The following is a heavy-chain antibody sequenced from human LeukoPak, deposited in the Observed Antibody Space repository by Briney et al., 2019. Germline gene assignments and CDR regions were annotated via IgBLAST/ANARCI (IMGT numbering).Heavy chain of an antibody. CDR2: IHYSGST. J-gene: IGHJ5*02. Sequence: SETLSLTCTVSGGSISSYYWSWIRQPPGKGLEWIGYIHYSGSTNYNPSLKSRVTISVDTSKNQFSLKLSSVTAADTAVYYCARVKFYYGSGSSNWFDPWGQGTLVTVSS. CDR1: GGSISSYY. CDR3: ARVKFYYGSGSSNWFDP. D-gene: IGHD3-10*01. V-gene: IGHV4-59*01.